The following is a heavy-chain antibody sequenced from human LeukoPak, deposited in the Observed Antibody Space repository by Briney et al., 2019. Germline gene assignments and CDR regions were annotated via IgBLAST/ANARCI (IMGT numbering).Heavy chain of an antibody. CDR3: ARGGDYGDYVKAFDI. CDR1: GYTFTSYG. J-gene: IGHJ3*02. Sequence: ASVKVSCKASGYTFTSYGISWVRQAPGQGLEWMGWISAYNGNANYAQKLQGRVTMTTDTSTSTAYMELRSPRSDDTAVYYCARGGDYGDYVKAFDIWGQGTMVTVSS. CDR2: ISAYNGNA. D-gene: IGHD4-17*01. V-gene: IGHV1-18*01.